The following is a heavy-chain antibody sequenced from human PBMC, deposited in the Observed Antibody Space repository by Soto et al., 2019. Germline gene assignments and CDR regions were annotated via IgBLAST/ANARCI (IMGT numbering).Heavy chain of an antibody. D-gene: IGHD6-19*01. CDR1: GYTFTTYF. CDR3: ARVQFATGWRYAGDY. CDR2: INPSDGTA. J-gene: IGHJ4*02. V-gene: IGHV1-46*01. Sequence: ASVKVSCKTSGYTFTTYFMHWVRQAPGQGLEWMGIINPSDGTATYAQKFQGRVTMTRDTSTSTVYIEMSSLRSEDTAVYYCARVQFATGWRYAGDYCGKGTLVTVSS.